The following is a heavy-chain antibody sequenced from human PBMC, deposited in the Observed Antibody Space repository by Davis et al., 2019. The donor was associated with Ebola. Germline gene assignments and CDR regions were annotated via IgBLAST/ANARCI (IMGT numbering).Heavy chain of an antibody. CDR1: GGSFSGYY. V-gene: IGHV4-34*01. J-gene: IGHJ6*02. D-gene: IGHD2-2*01. CDR2: INHSGST. CDR3: ARDQVSVGYCSSTSCYFPYYYYYGMDV. Sequence: PSETLSLTCAVYGGSFSGYYWSWIRQPPGKGLEWIGEINHSGSTNYNPSLKSRVTISVDTSRNQFSLKLSSVTAADTAVYYCARDQVSVGYCSSTSCYFPYYYYYGMDVWGQGTTVTVSS.